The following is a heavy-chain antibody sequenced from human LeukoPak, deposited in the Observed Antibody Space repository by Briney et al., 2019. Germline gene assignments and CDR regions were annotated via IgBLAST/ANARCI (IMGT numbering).Heavy chain of an antibody. D-gene: IGHD3-3*01. CDR1: GFTFSIYA. J-gene: IGHJ4*02. CDR2: ISYDGSKK. V-gene: IGHV3-30*04. Sequence: GGSLRLSCAPSGFTFSIYAMHGGPHAPGEGVGGGVDISYDGSKKCSAASVKGRITISRDNSKTPLYLQINSLRAEDTAVYYCARTRPTIFGVVHHPPDYWGQGTLVTVSS. CDR3: ARTRPTIFGVVHHPPDY.